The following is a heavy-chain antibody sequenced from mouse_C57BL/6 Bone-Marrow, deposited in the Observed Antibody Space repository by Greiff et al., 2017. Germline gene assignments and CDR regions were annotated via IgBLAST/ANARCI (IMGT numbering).Heavy chain of an antibody. CDR3: ARSGPLGRSYDN. CDR1: GYTFTSYW. D-gene: IGHD4-1*01. CDR2: IYPTSGRT. J-gene: IGHJ2*01. V-gene: IGHV1-55*01. Sequence: QVQLQQPGAELVKPGASVKMSCKASGYTFTSYWMTWVKQRPGQGLEWIGDIYPTSGRTNYNEKFKGKAILTVDTSSNTAYMQISSLKSEDAAVFYCARSGPLGRSYDNWGQGTTLTVSA.